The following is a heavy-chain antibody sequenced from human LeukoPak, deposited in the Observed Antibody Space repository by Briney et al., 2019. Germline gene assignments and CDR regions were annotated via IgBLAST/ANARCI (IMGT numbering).Heavy chain of an antibody. CDR1: GITFRSYG. D-gene: IGHD3-16*01. V-gene: IGHV3-33*01. CDR2: IWYDGSKQ. J-gene: IGHJ4*02. Sequence: PGGSLRLSCAASGITFRSYGMQWVRQAPGKGLEWGALIWYDGSKQYYGDSVKGRFTLSRDNSQNMLYLEMHSLRAEDTAIYYCASGTIPFTFGEIWSLDYWGQGNLVTVSS. CDR3: ASGTIPFTFGEIWSLDY.